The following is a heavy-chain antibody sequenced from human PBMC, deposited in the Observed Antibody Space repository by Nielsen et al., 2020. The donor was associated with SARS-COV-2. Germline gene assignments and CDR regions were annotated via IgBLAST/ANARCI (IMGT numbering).Heavy chain of an antibody. CDR1: GASLSSYY. CDR2: IYSSGIT. J-gene: IGHJ6*02. V-gene: IGHV4-59*13. CDR3: ASFATIYPPSYGMDV. D-gene: IGHD5-12*01. Sequence: SETLSLTCSVSGASLSSYYWSWIRQPPGKGLEWIGYIYSSGITNYNPSLKSRVTISVDTSKNQFSMKLSSVSAADTAVYYGASFATIYPPSYGMDVWGQGTTVTVSS.